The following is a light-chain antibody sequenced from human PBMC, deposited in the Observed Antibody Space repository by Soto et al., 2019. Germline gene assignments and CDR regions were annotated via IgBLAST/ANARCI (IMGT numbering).Light chain of an antibody. CDR3: QQRYSWLRV. V-gene: IGKV3-15*01. J-gene: IGKJ1*01. Sequence: EIVMTQSPATLSVSPGERATISCRASQSVSSNLTWYHQKPGQAPRLLINGASTRATGIPARFSGSGSGTDFTLTISGLEVDDFAIYYCQQRYSWLRVFGPGTKVDIK. CDR1: QSVSSN. CDR2: GAS.